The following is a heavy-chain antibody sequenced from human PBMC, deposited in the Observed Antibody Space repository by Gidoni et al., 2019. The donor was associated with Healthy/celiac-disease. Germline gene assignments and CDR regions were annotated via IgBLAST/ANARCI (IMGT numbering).Heavy chain of an antibody. J-gene: IGHJ4*02. CDR1: CGSISSSSYY. D-gene: IGHD6-19*01. V-gene: IGHV4-39*01. CDR2: IYYSGRT. Sequence: QLPLQDSCPGLVKPSATLSLTCTVSCGSISSSSYYWGWIRQPPGKGLEWIGSIYYSGRTYYNQSLKSRVTISVDTSKNQCSLKLSSVTAADTAVYYCARATQWLVLGDDYWGQGTLVTVSS. CDR3: ARATQWLVLGDDY.